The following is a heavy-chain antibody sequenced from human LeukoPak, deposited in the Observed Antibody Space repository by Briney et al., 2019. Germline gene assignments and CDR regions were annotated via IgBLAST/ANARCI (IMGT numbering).Heavy chain of an antibody. CDR1: VFTFSHFA. CDR2: IWSDATNE. V-gene: IGHV3-33*01. D-gene: IGHD4-11*01. Sequence: PGGSLRLSREASVFTFSHFAMHWVRQAPDKGLEWVAVIWSDATNEYYADSVKGRFTISRDNFKGTVSLEMNSLRAEDTAVYYCVTDAQRGFDYGNSLEQWGQRSLVIVSS. CDR3: VTDAQRGFDYGNSLEQ. J-gene: IGHJ4*02.